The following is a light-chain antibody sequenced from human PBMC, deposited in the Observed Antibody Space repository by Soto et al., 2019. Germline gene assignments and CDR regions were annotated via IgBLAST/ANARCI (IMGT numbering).Light chain of an antibody. CDR2: QVT. J-gene: IGLJ1*01. CDR3: SSYTDSTNYV. CDR1: SSDVAIYKY. Sequence: QSVLTQPASVSGSPGQSITISCTGTSSDVAIYKYVSWYQQHPGKAPKLMIYQVTNRPSGVSNRFSGSKSGNTASLTISGLQADDEADYYCSSYTDSTNYVFGTGTKSPS. V-gene: IGLV2-14*01.